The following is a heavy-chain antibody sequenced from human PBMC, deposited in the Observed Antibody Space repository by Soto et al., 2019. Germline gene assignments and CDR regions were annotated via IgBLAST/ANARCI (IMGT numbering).Heavy chain of an antibody. J-gene: IGHJ6*02. V-gene: IGHV4-34*01. CDR3: ARDEYSSSWYSHYYYYYGMDV. D-gene: IGHD6-13*01. Sequence: SETLSLTCAVYGGSFSGYYWSWIRQPPGKGLEWIGEINHSGSTNYNPSLKSRVTISVDTSKNQFSLKLSSVTAADTAVYYCARDEYSSSWYSHYYYYYGMDVWGQGTTVTVSS. CDR1: GGSFSGYY. CDR2: INHSGST.